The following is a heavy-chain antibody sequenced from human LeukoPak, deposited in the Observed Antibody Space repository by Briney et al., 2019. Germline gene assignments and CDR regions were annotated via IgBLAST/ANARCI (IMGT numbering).Heavy chain of an antibody. CDR2: IHISGST. V-gene: IGHV4-61*02. J-gene: IGHJ3*02. D-gene: IGHD3-22*01. Sequence: PSQTLSLTCTVSGGPINSGSYSWTWIRQPAGKGLEWIGRIHISGSTHYTPSLKSRVTISVDTSKNQFSLKLSSVTAADTAVYYCARADRSGYFGNVVAFDIWGQGQWSPSLQ. CDR1: GGPINSGSYS. CDR3: ARADRSGYFGNVVAFDI.